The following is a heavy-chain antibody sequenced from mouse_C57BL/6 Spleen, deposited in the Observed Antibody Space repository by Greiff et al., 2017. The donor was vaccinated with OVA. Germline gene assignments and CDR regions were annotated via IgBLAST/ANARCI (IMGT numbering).Heavy chain of an antibody. V-gene: IGHV5-12*01. Sequence: EVKVIESGGGLVQPGGSLKLSCAASGFTFSDYYMYWVRQTPEKRLEWVAYISNGGGSTYYPDTVKGRFTISRDNAKNTLYLQMSRLKSEDTAMYYCARHNYGSSYGGYFDVWGTGTTVTVSS. CDR3: ARHNYGSSYGGYFDV. J-gene: IGHJ1*03. CDR1: GFTFSDYY. CDR2: ISNGGGST. D-gene: IGHD1-1*01.